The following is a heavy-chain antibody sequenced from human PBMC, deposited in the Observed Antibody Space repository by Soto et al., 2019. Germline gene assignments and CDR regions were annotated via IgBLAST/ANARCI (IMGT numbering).Heavy chain of an antibody. V-gene: IGHV4-31*03. J-gene: IGHJ5*02. Sequence: QVHLQESGPGLVKPSQTLSLTCSVNGDSINSDSVYWSWIRQSPGKGLEYIGHITYKGRTFYNPSLESRVTMSVATPKNQFSLAVRSVTAADTGVYYCARERQVGPSSGRFDPWGQGTLVTVST. CDR1: GDSINSDSVY. CDR2: ITYKGRT. CDR3: ARERQVGPSSGRFDP.